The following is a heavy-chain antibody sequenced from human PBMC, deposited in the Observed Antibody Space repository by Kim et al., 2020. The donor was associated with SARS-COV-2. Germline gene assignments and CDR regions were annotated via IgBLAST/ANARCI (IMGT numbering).Heavy chain of an antibody. D-gene: IGHD2-15*01. J-gene: IGHJ6*02. CDR3: ASEYCSGGRCYSHYYYGMDV. CDR2: SSAYHGKT. CDR1: GDTFTKYT. V-gene: IGHV1-18*01. Sequence: ASVKVSCKASGDTFTKYTFSWVRQAPGQGLEWMGWSSAYHGKTNYAQSFQGRVTMSTDTSTSTAYMELRGLTPDDTAVYYCASEYCSGGRCYSHYYYGMDVWGQGTTVTVS.